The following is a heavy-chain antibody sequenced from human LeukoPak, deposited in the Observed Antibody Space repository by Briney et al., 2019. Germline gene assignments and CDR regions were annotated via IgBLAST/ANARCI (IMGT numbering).Heavy chain of an antibody. V-gene: IGHV1-2*02. J-gene: IGHJ4*02. CDR2: VNPNNGAT. Sequence: ASVKVSCKASGYRFTDYYMHWVRLAPGQGLERMGWVNPNNGATNYAQKFQGRVTMTRGTSISTVYMDLTSLRSDDSAIYYCARDYGEAATITAFRTYYYFDHWGQGTLVTVSS. CDR3: ARDYGEAATITAFRTYYYFDH. D-gene: IGHD5-24*01. CDR1: GYRFTDYY.